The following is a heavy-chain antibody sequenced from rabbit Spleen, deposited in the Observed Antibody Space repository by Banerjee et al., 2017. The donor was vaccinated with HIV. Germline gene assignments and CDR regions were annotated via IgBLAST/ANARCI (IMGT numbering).Heavy chain of an antibody. CDR2: AYAGSSGST. CDR3: ARDLAGAIGWNFYL. CDR1: GFSFNSGYD. Sequence: QEQLVESGGDLVKPEGSLKLSCTASGFSFNSGYDMCWVRQAPGKGLEWVACAYAGSSGSTYSATWAKGRFTVSKPSSTTVTLQMTSLTAADAATYFCARDLAGAIGWNFYLWGQGTLVTVS. J-gene: IGHJ4*01. D-gene: IGHD4-1*01. V-gene: IGHV1S45*01.